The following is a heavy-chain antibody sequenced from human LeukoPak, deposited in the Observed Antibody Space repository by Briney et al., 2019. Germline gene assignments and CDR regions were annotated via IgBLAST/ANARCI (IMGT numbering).Heavy chain of an antibody. D-gene: IGHD2-15*01. J-gene: IGHJ5*02. CDR3: ARALGYCSGGSCSWFDP. CDR2: IYYSGST. CDR1: GGSFSGYY. Sequence: IPSETLSLTCAVYGGSFSGYYWSWIRQPPGKGLEWIGYIYYSGSTNYNPSLKSRVTISVDTSKNQFSLKLSSVTAADTAVYYCARALGYCSGGSCSWFDPWGQGTLVTVSS. V-gene: IGHV4-59*01.